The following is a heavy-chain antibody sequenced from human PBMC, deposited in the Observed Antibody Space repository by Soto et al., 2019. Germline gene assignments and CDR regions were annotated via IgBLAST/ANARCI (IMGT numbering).Heavy chain of an antibody. CDR2: INAGNGNT. CDR1: GYTFTNYA. D-gene: IGHD5-12*01. J-gene: IGHJ4*02. CDR3: ARVSGYYLLDY. V-gene: IGHV1-3*05. Sequence: QVQLVQSGAEEKKPGASVKVSCKASGYTFTNYAMHWVRQAPGQRLEWMGWINAGNGNTKYSQKFQGRVTITRDTSASTAYMELSSLRAEDTAVYYCARVSGYYLLDYWGQGTLVTVSS.